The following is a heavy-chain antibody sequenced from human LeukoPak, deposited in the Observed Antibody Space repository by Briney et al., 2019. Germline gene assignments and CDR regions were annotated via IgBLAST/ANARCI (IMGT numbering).Heavy chain of an antibody. CDR3: ARFAPRVVPSYGYCVLDY. CDR1: GGSFSGYY. J-gene: IGHJ4*02. D-gene: IGHD5-18*01. Sequence: SETLSLTCAVYGGSFSGYYWSWIRQPPGKGLEWIGEINHSGSTNYNPSLKSRVTISVDTSKNQFSLKLSSVTAADTAVYYCARFAPRVVPSYGYCVLDYWGQGTLVTVSS. V-gene: IGHV4-34*01. CDR2: INHSGST.